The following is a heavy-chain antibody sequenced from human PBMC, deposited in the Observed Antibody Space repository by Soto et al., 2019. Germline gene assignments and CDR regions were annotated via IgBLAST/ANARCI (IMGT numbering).Heavy chain of an antibody. CDR1: GFTFSSYW. CDR2: IKGDGTNT. V-gene: IGHV3-74*01. D-gene: IGHD3-16*02. Sequence: HPGGSLRLSCAASGFTFSSYWMHWVRQAPGKGLVWVSRIKGDGTNTGYADSVKGRFTISRDNARNTLYLQMNSLRAEDTAVYYFGGGLAQGGGDGFLFWGQGTLVTVSS. CDR3: GGGLAQGGGDGFLF. J-gene: IGHJ1*01.